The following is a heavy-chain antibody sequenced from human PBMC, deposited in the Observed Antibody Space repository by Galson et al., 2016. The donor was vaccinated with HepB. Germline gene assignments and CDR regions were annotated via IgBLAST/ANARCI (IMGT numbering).Heavy chain of an antibody. CDR1: GASIRGYY. D-gene: IGHD1-20*01. V-gene: IGHV4-4*07. J-gene: IGHJ4*02. CDR2: VHGSGST. Sequence: ETLSLTCTVSGASIRGYYWNWIRQPAGEGLEWLWRVHGSGSTNYNPSLKSRVTMSADTSKNQFSLKLSSVTAADTAVYYCSRLSGGITAWGQGTLVTVSS. CDR3: SRLSGGITA.